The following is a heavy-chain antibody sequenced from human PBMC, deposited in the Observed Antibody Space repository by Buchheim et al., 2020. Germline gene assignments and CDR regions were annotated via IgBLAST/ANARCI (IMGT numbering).Heavy chain of an antibody. Sequence: QVQLVESGGGVVQPGRSLRLSCAASGFTFSSYGMHWVRQAPGKGLEWVAVISYDGSNRYYADSVKGRFTISRDNSKNTLYLQMNSLRAEDTAVYYCAKKSGSYWVNGIDVWGQGTT. J-gene: IGHJ6*02. CDR3: AKKSGSYWVNGIDV. D-gene: IGHD1-26*01. V-gene: IGHV3-30*18. CDR1: GFTFSSYG. CDR2: ISYDGSNR.